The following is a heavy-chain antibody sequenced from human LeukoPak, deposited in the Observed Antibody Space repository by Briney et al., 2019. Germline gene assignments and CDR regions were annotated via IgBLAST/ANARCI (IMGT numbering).Heavy chain of an antibody. CDR2: IHYSGST. CDR1: GGSISSGGYS. J-gene: IGHJ5*02. CDR3: ARDYYDSSGFNWFDP. V-gene: IGHV4-30-4*07. D-gene: IGHD3-22*01. Sequence: PSQTLSLTCAVSGGSISSGGYSWSWIRQPPGKGLEWIGYIHYSGSTYYNPSLKSRVTISVDTSKNQFSLKLSSVTAADTAVYYCARDYYDSSGFNWFDPWGQGTLVTVSS.